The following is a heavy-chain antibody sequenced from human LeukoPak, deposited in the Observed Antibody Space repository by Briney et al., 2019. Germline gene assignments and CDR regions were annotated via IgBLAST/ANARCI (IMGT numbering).Heavy chain of an antibody. V-gene: IGHV3-48*03. Sequence: GSLRLSCAASGFVFYSYEMNWVRQAPGKGLEWVSYISSADSTIYYADSVRGRFTISRGNAKNSLYLQMNSLRAEDSAVYYCARGSCSGGICYGGWTMDVWGQGTTVTVSS. J-gene: IGHJ6*02. CDR3: ARGSCSGGICYGGWTMDV. D-gene: IGHD2-15*01. CDR1: GFVFYSYE. CDR2: ISSADSTI.